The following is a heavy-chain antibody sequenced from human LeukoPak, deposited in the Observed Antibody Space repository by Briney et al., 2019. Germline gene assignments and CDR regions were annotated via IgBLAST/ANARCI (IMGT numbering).Heavy chain of an antibody. V-gene: IGHV1-18*04. Sequence: ASVKVSCKPSEYIFTDDYMHWVRQTPGQGLEWMGRVSPYNGNTYYSQRFQDRVTITKDTSTGTAYMDLRNLRTDDTAMYYCARNGRVRRVVKDLFEYWGQGTLVAVSS. CDR1: EYIFTDDY. CDR3: ARNGRVRRVVKDLFEY. CDR2: VSPYNGNT. D-gene: IGHD3-10*01. J-gene: IGHJ4*02.